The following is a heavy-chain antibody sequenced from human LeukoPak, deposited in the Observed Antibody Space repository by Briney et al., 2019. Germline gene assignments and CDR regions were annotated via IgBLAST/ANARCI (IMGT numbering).Heavy chain of an antibody. CDR1: GVSISSYY. Sequence: SETLSLTCAVSGVSISSYYWSWIRQPPGKGLEWLGYIYYSGSTNYNPSLKSRVTISVDTSKNQFSLKLSSVTAADTAVYYCARHEPDTMIVPSGWFDPWGQGTLVTVSS. CDR2: IYYSGST. V-gene: IGHV4-59*08. J-gene: IGHJ5*02. D-gene: IGHD3-22*01. CDR3: ARHEPDTMIVPSGWFDP.